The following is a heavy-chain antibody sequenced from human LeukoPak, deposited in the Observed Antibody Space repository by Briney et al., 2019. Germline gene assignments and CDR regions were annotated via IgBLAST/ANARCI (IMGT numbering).Heavy chain of an antibody. J-gene: IGHJ5*02. D-gene: IGHD6-19*01. Sequence: SETLSLTCTVSGDSISSGYYWGWIRQPPGKGLEWIGTIYHSGSTYYNPSLKSRVTISVDTSKNQFSLKLSSVTAADTAVYYCARGQARLSWFDPWGQGTLVTVSS. CDR2: IYHSGST. CDR3: ARGQARLSWFDP. CDR1: GDSISSGYY. V-gene: IGHV4-38-2*02.